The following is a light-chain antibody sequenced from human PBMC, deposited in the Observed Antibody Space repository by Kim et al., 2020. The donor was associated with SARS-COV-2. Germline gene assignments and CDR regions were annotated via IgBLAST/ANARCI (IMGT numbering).Light chain of an antibody. CDR1: QTIDTY. CDR3: QQSYSAPYT. Sequence: DIQVTQSPSSVSASVGDRVTITCRAGQTIDTYLNWYQQKPGRAPKLLIYAASSLQSGVPSRFSGSGSGTDFTLTLSSLEPEDFATYYCQQSYSAPYTFGPETKLEI. V-gene: IGKV1-39*01. CDR2: AAS. J-gene: IGKJ2*01.